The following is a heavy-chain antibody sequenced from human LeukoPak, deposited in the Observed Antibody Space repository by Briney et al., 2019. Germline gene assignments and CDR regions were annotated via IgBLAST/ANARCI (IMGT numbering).Heavy chain of an antibody. CDR3: ARGRWAADQYYYYYMDV. D-gene: IGHD6-13*01. J-gene: IGHJ6*03. CDR1: GYTFTSHD. Sequence: ASVKVSCKASGYTFTSHDINWVRQATGQGLEWMGWMNPNSGNTGYAQKFQGRVTMTRNTSISTAYMELSSLRSEDTAVYYCARGRWAADQYYYYYMDVWGKGTTVTISS. CDR2: MNPNSGNT. V-gene: IGHV1-8*01.